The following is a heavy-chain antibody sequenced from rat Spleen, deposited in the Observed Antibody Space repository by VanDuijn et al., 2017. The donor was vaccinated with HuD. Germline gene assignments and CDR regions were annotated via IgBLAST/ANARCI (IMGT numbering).Heavy chain of an antibody. J-gene: IGHJ2*01. D-gene: IGHD1-9*01. CDR3: ARRHYGYTDYFDC. CDR2: ISTGGGNT. V-gene: IGHV5-25*01. CDR1: GFTFSDYY. Sequence: EVQLVESDGGLVQPGRSLKLSCAASGFTFSDYYMAWVRQAPKKGLEWVASISTGGGNTYYRDSVKGRFTISRDNAKSTLYLQMDSLRSEDTATYYCARRHYGYTDYFDCWGQGVMVTVSS.